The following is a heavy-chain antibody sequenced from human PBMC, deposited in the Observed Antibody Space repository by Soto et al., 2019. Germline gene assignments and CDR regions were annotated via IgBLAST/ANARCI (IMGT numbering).Heavy chain of an antibody. CDR2: IDWDDDK. CDR3: ARIHGYPYYFDY. J-gene: IGHJ4*02. Sequence: SGPTMVNPTQTLTLTFTFSGFSLSTSGMCVSWIRQPPGKALEWLARIDWDDDKYYSTSLKTRLTISKDTSKNQVVLTMTNMDPVDTATYYCARIHGYPYYFDYWGQGTLVTVSS. CDR1: GFSLSTSGMC. D-gene: IGHD6-25*01. V-gene: IGHV2-70*11.